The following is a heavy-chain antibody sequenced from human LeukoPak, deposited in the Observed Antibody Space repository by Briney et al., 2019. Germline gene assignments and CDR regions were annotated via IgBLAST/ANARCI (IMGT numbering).Heavy chain of an antibody. CDR1: GYTFTSYD. D-gene: IGHD2-2*01. Sequence: ASVKVSCKASGYTFTSYDINWVRQAPGQGLEWVAIIKSTGDTTVYAQKFQGRVTVTRDTSTSTVYMDLSSLSSEDTAVYYCVREDAHTYYFGFWGPGTLVTVSS. CDR3: VREDAHTYYFGF. V-gene: IGHV1-46*01. CDR2: IKSTGDTT. J-gene: IGHJ4*02.